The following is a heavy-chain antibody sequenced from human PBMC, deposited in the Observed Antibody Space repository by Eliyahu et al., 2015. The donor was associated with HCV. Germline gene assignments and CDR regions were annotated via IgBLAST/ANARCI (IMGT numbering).Heavy chain of an antibody. D-gene: IGHD3-22*01. V-gene: IGHV1-69-2*01. CDR1: GYTFTDYY. CDR3: ATGIPHWTMIVTGTTIGG. J-gene: IGHJ4*02. CDR2: VDPEDGET. Sequence: EVKKPGATVKISCKVSGYTFTDYYMHWVQQAPGKGLEWMGLVDPEDGETIYAEKFQGRVTITADTSTDTAYMELSSLRSEDTAVYYCATGIPHWTMIVTGTTIGGWGQGTLVTVSS.